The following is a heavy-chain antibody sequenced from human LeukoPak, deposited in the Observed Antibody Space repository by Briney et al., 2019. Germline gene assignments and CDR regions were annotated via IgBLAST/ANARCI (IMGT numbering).Heavy chain of an antibody. CDR3: ARDRGSYAWDY. CDR2: IYSGGST. J-gene: IGHJ4*02. CDR1: GFTVSSNY. V-gene: IGHV3-53*05. D-gene: IGHD5-12*01. Sequence: GGSLRLSCAASGFTVSSNYMSWVRQAPGKGLEWVSVIYSGGSTYYADSVKGRSTISRDNSKNTLYLQMNSLRPEDTAVYYCARDRGSYAWDYWGQGTLVTVSS.